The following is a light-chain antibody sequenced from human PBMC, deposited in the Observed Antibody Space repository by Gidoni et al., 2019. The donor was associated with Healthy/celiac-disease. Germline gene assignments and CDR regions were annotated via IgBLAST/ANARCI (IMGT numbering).Light chain of an antibody. J-gene: IGLJ2*01. CDR3: SSYTSSSTLV. V-gene: IGLV2-14*01. Sequence: QSALTQTASVSGSPGQSITISCTGTGSDVGGYNYVFWYQQHPGKALKLMIYEVSNRPSGVSNRFSGSKSGNAASLTISGLQAEDEADYYCSSYTSSSTLVFGGGTKLTVL. CDR2: EVS. CDR1: GSDVGGYNY.